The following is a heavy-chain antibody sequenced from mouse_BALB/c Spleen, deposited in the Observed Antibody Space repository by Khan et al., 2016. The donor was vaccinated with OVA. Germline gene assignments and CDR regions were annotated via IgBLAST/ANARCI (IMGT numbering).Heavy chain of an antibody. CDR1: GYSITSDYA. D-gene: IGHD2-3*01. CDR2: ISYSGST. J-gene: IGHJ4*01. Sequence: EVMLVESGPGLVKPSQSLSLTCTVTGYSITSDYAWNWIRQFPGNKLEWMGYISYSGSTNYNPALKSRISITRDTSKNQFILQLNSVTTEDTATYYCARDGSRYNYAMDYWGQGTSVTVSS. V-gene: IGHV3-2*02. CDR3: ARDGSRYNYAMDY.